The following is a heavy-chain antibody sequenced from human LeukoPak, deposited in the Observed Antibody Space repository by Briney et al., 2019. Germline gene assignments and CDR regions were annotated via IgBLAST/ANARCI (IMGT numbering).Heavy chain of an antibody. CDR3: VGDFDY. CDR2: IRSDGSNK. CDR1: GFTFSTYG. D-gene: IGHD3-16*01. Sequence: GGSLRLSCAASGFTFSTYGMHWVGQAPGKGLEWVTFIRSDGSNKYYADSVKGRFTISRDNSKNMLYLQMNSLSAEDTAVYYCVGDFDYWGQGTLVTVSS. J-gene: IGHJ4*02. V-gene: IGHV3-30*02.